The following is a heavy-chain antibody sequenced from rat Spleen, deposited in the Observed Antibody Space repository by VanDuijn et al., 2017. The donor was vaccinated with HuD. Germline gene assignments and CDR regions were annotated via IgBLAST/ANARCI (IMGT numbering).Heavy chain of an antibody. J-gene: IGHJ2*01. CDR1: GFSLPSNG. D-gene: IGHD1-2*01. CDR2: ISTGGHT. Sequence: QVQLKESGPGLVQPSQTLSLTCNVSGFSLPSNGVSWVRQPPGKGLEWIATISTGGHTYYNSALNSRLSISRDTSKSQVFLKMNSLQTEDTAIYFCTRIYYYSSYDYWGQGVMVTVSS. CDR3: TRIYYYSSYDY. V-gene: IGHV2S8*01.